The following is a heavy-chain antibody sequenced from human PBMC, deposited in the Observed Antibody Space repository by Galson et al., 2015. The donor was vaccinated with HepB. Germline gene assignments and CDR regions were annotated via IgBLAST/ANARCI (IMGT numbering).Heavy chain of an antibody. CDR3: ARSLSYSSTWFPDT. D-gene: IGHD6-13*01. V-gene: IGHV4-59*01. Sequence: LEWIGYIYYTGSTNYNPSLKSRGTISVDTSKNQFSLKLGSVTAADTAVYYCARSLSYSSTWFPDTWGQGTLVTVSS. J-gene: IGHJ5*02. CDR2: IYYTGST.